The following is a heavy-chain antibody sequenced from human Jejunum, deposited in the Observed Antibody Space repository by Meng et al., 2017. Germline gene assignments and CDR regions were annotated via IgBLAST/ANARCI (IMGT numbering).Heavy chain of an antibody. CDR1: GDSVSSNSAG. Sequence: QIQLHQPGPGLVKPSQNLSLTFALSGDSVSSNSAGWNWIRQSPSRGLERLGRTYYRSKWYIDYAVSVKSRIPINPDTSKNQFSLHLNAVTPKDTAVYYCAGGGLVRSTRGYFDYWGQGTLVTVSS. D-gene: IGHD1-26*01. CDR2: TYYRSKWYI. V-gene: IGHV6-1*01. J-gene: IGHJ4*02. CDR3: AGGGLVRSTRGYFDY.